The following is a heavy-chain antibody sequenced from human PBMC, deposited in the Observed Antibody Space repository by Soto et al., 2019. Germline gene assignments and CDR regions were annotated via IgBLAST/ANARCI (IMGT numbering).Heavy chain of an antibody. CDR3: AEEVWSGPMDV. CDR1: GFTFSSYG. CDR2: ISYDGSNK. J-gene: IGHJ6*02. D-gene: IGHD3-3*01. V-gene: IGHV3-30*18. Sequence: QVQLVESGGGVVQPGRSLRLSCAASGFTFSSYGMHWVRKAPGKGLEWVAGISYDGSNKNYADSVKGRFTISRDNSTNTQYLKMTSLRAEDTAVYYCAEEVWSGPMDVWGQGTTVTVSS.